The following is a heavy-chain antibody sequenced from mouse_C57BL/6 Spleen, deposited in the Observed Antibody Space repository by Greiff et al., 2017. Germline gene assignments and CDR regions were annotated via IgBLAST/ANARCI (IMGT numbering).Heavy chain of an antibody. CDR2: ISYSGST. CDR1: GYSITSDY. Sequence: EVMLVESGPGLAKPSQTLSLTCSVTGYSITSDYWNWIRKFPGNKLEYMGYISYSGSTYYNPSLKSRISITRDTSKNQYYLQLNSVTTEDTATYYCARGYGGFYWYFDVWGTGTTVTVSS. V-gene: IGHV3-8*01. D-gene: IGHD3-1*01. CDR3: ARGYGGFYWYFDV. J-gene: IGHJ1*03.